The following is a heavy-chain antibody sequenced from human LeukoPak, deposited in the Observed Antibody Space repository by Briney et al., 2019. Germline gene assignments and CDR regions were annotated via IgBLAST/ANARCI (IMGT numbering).Heavy chain of an antibody. CDR1: GFTFTSSA. J-gene: IGHJ4*02. Sequence: ASVKVSCKASGFTFTSSAMQWVRQARGQRLEWIGWIVVGSGNTNYAQKFQERVTTTRDMSTSTAYMELSSLRSEDTAVYYCAAVANDFWSGYYSDYWGQGTLVTVSS. CDR2: IVVGSGNT. CDR3: AAVANDFWSGYYSDY. V-gene: IGHV1-58*02. D-gene: IGHD3-3*01.